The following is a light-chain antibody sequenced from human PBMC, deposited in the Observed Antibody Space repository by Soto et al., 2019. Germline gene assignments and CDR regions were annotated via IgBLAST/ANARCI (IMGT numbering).Light chain of an antibody. J-gene: IGLJ2*01. CDR2: DVS. CDR3: SSYTSSSTLVV. Sequence: QSALTQPASVSGSPGQSITISCTGTSSDVGAFDFVSWYQQYPGKAPTLMIYDVSNRPSGVSNRFSGSKSGNTASLTISGLQAEDEVDYYCSSYTSSSTLVVFGGGTKLTVL. V-gene: IGLV2-14*01. CDR1: SSDVGAFDF.